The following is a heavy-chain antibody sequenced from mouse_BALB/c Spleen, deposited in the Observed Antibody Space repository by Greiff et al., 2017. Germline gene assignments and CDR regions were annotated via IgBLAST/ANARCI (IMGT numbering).Heavy chain of an antibody. J-gene: IGHJ2*01. Sequence: VQLQQSGPELVRPGVSVKISCKGSGYTFTDYAMHWVKQSHAKSLEWIGVISTYYGNTNYNQKFKGKATMTVDKSSSTAYMELARLTSEDSAIYYCARSGRLGYFDYWGQGTTLTGSS. CDR2: ISTYYGNT. CDR3: ARSGRLGYFDY. D-gene: IGHD4-1*01. V-gene: IGHV1-67*01. CDR1: GYTFTDYA.